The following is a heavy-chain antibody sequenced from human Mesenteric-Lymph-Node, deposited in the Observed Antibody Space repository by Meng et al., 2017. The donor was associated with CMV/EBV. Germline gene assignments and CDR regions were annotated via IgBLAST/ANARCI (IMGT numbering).Heavy chain of an antibody. J-gene: IGHJ6*02. V-gene: IGHV4-34*01. D-gene: IGHD6-19*01. CDR3: ARAPRRIAVAGREQKRNYYYYYGMDV. CDR2: INHSGST. Sequence: ISKHRGKGLEWSGEINHSGSTNYNPCLKSRDTISVDTSKNQYSLKLSSVTAADTAVYYCARAPRRIAVAGREQKRNYYYYYGMDVWGQGTTVTVSS.